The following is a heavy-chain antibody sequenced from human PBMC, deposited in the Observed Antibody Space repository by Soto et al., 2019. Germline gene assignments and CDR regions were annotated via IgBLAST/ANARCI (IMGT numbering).Heavy chain of an antibody. CDR1: GFSFDNAL. CDR3: KIDIGDTWYRFTFDY. CDR2: IRSQTAGGRI. D-gene: IGHD6-13*01. V-gene: IGHV3-15*01. Sequence: GEYLKISFITSGFSFDNALMSWVRQTPVKGLEWVGRIRSQTAGGRIEYAAPVKGRFIISRDDSKNTLYLQMNSLKIEYTAVYYCKIDIGDTWYRFTFDYWGQRALVAVSS. J-gene: IGHJ4*02.